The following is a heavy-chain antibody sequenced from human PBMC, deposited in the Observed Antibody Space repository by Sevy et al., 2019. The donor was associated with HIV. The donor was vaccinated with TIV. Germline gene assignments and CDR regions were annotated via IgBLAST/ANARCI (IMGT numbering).Heavy chain of an antibody. V-gene: IGHV3-30*18. CDR1: GFTFSSYG. CDR2: LTFDGSNK. Sequence: GGSLRLSCAASGFTFSSYGMHWVRQAPGKGLEWVAVLTFDGSNKYYADSVEGRFTISRDNSKNTLYLQMSSLRPEDTGVYYCAKEGSSSSWYDPYYFDYWGQGTLVTVSS. CDR3: AKEGSSSSWYDPYYFDY. D-gene: IGHD6-13*01. J-gene: IGHJ4*02.